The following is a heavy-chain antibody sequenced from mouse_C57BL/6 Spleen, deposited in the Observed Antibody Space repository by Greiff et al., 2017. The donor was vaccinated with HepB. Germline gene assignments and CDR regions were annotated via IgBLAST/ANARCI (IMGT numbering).Heavy chain of an antibody. D-gene: IGHD1-1*01. Sequence: VQLQQPGAELVRPGSSVKLSCKASGYTFTSYWMHWVKQRPIQGLEWIGNIDPSDSETHYNQKFKDKATLTVDKSSSTAYMQLSSLTSEDSAVYYCARRGGSPYAMDYWGQGTSVTVAS. CDR3: ARRGGSPYAMDY. CDR2: IDPSDSET. J-gene: IGHJ4*01. V-gene: IGHV1-52*01. CDR1: GYTFTSYW.